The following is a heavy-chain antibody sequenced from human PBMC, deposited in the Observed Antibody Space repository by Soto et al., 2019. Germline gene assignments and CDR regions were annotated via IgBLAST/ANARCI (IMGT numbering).Heavy chain of an antibody. CDR2: IIPIFGTT. J-gene: IGHJ5*02. CDR1: GGTFSSYA. CDR3: ASSRGPAAMLVPEYNWFDP. D-gene: IGHD2-2*01. V-gene: IGHV1-69*13. Sequence: SVKVSCKASGGTFSSYAISWVRQAPGQGLEWMGGIIPIFGTTNYAQKFQGRVTITADESTSTAYMELSSLRSEDTAVYYCASSRGPAAMLVPEYNWFDPWGQGTLVTVSS.